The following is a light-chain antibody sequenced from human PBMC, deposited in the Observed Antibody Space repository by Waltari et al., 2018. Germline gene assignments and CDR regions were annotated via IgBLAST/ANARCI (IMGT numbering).Light chain of an antibody. CDR3: QQYASSPLT. J-gene: IGKJ4*01. Sequence: EIVLTQSPGSLSLSPGERATLSCRASQSVSSNYLAWYQQKPGQAPRLLIYGASTRATSIPDRFSGSGSGADYTLTITRLEPEECAVYYCQQYASSPLTFGGGTKVEIK. V-gene: IGKV3-20*01. CDR1: QSVSSNY. CDR2: GAS.